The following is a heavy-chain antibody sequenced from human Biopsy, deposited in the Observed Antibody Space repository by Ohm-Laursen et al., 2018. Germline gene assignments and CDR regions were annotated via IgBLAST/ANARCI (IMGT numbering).Heavy chain of an antibody. CDR1: GYTFINYD. CDR2: IYPNSGDT. V-gene: IGHV1-2*02. D-gene: IGHD3-3*01. CDR3: ARDLLEWSLPS. Sequence: ASVKVSCKTSGYTFINYDIHWVRQAPGQGLEWMGSIYPNSGDTDFAQKFQGRVSMTRDTSVSTAYLELSSLRSDDTAIYYCARDLLEWSLPSWGQGTLVTVSS. J-gene: IGHJ4*02.